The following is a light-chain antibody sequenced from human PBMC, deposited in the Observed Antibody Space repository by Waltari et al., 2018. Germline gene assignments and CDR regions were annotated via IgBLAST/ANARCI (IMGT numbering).Light chain of an antibody. CDR3: QVWDYSYVI. CDR2: RDT. CDR1: NIGFKN. Sequence: SYALTQPLSVSVALGQTARITCGGDNIGFKNVHWYQRKPGLAPVLVIDRDTSRPSGIPERFSGSNSGNTATLTIGRAQAGDEADYFCQVWDYSYVIFGGGTKLTVL. J-gene: IGLJ2*01. V-gene: IGLV3-9*01.